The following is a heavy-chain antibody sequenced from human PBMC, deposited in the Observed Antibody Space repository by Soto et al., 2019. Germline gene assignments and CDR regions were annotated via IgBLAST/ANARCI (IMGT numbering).Heavy chain of an antibody. CDR2: ISTSGKDT. D-gene: IGHD3-22*01. CDR3: AKGSLYTSFSGSDY. J-gene: IGHJ4*02. Sequence: PGGSLRLSCAPSGFSVSSESMTWVRQPPGKGLEWVAVISTSGKDTLYGDSVKGRFTISRDSSNNIVYLQMNSLRVEDTAIYYCAKGSLYTSFSGSDYWGQGSLVTVSS. V-gene: IGHV3-23*01. CDR1: GFSVSSES.